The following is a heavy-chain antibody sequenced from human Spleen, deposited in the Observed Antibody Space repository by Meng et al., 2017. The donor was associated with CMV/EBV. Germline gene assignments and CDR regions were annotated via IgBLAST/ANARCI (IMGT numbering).Heavy chain of an antibody. J-gene: IGHJ4*02. CDR3: ARTNYHDY. CDR1: GFTFSNYW. Sequence: EVQLVESGGGLVQPGGSLRLSCATSGFTFSNYWMHWVRQTPGKGLVWVSRINSDGTGTTYADSVKGRFTISRDNAKNTLYLQMNSLRAEDTAVYYCARTNYHDYWGQGTLVTVSS. V-gene: IGHV3-74*01. CDR2: INSDGTGT. D-gene: IGHD4-11*01.